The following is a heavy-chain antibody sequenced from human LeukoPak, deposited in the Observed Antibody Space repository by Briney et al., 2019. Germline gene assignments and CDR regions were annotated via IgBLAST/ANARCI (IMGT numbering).Heavy chain of an antibody. CDR1: GGSISSGSYY. Sequence: NPSETLSLTCTVSGGSISSGSYYWSWIRQPAGKGLEWIGRIYTSGSTNYNPSLKSRVTISVDTSKNQFSLELSSVTAADTAVYYCARSGGWSEYFDYWGQGTLVTVSS. CDR2: IYTSGST. J-gene: IGHJ4*02. CDR3: ARSGGWSEYFDY. V-gene: IGHV4-61*02. D-gene: IGHD6-19*01.